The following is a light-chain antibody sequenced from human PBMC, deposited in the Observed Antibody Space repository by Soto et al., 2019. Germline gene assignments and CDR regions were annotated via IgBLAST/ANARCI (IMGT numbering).Light chain of an antibody. CDR1: SSNLGAGYD. J-gene: IGLJ3*02. Sequence: QSVLTQPPSVSGAPGQRVTISCTGNSSNLGAGYDVHWYQQLPGATPKLVIFGNRNRPSEVPERFSGSKSGTSASLAITGLQTEDEADYYCQAYDYSLTASVFGGGTKVTVL. CDR3: QAYDYSLTASV. CDR2: GNR. V-gene: IGLV1-40*01.